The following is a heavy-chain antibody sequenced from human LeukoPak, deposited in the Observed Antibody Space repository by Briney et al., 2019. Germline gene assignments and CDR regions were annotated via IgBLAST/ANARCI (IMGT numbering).Heavy chain of an antibody. V-gene: IGHV3-11*04. CDR2: ISSRGSTI. Sequence: GGSLRLSCAASGFTFSDYYMSWVRQAPGKGLEWVSYISSRGSTIYYADSVKGRFTISRDNAKNSLYLQMNSLRAEDTAVYYCAREAYYYDSSGYPTENYFDYWGQGTLVTVSS. D-gene: IGHD3-22*01. J-gene: IGHJ4*02. CDR3: AREAYYYDSSGYPTENYFDY. CDR1: GFTFSDYY.